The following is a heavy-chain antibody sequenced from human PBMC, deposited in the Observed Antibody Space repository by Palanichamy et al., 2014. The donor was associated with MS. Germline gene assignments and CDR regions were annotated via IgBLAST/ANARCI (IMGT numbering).Heavy chain of an antibody. CDR2: LSVYNGHT. J-gene: IGHJ4*02. Sequence: QIQLVQSGAEVKKPGASVKVSCKALGYTFINYGISWVRQAPGQGLEWMGWLSVYNGHTNYVQKLQGRVTMTSDTSTTTAYMELRSLRSDDTAVYYCARDGYGSSFDYWGQGTLVTVSS. CDR3: ARDGYGSSFDY. V-gene: IGHV1-18*01. D-gene: IGHD5-18*01. CDR1: GYTFINYG.